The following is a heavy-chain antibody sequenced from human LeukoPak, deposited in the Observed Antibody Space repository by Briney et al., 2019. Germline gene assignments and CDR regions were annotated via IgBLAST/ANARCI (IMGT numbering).Heavy chain of an antibody. D-gene: IGHD2-15*01. V-gene: IGHV5-51*01. CDR2: IYPGDSDT. J-gene: IGHJ5*02. CDR3: ARGGRLSSDGRWTWFDP. Sequence: GESLKISCKGSGYSFTSYWIGWVRQMPGKGLEWMGIIYPGDSDTRYSPSFQGQVTMSVDKSISTAYVQWSSLKASDTAMYYCARGGRLSSDGRWTWFDPWGQGTLVTVSS. CDR1: GYSFTSYW.